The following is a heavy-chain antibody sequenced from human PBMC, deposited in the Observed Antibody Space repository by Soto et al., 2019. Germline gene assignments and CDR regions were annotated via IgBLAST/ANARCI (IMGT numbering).Heavy chain of an antibody. CDR2: INPSGGST. V-gene: IGHV1-46*03. CDR3: ATHHWNAATIDAFDI. J-gene: IGHJ3*02. D-gene: IGHD1-1*01. CDR1: GYTIAIYY. Sequence: GVSVELCCKASGYTIAIYYRQWVRQAHKQGLEWMGIINPSGGSTSYAQKFQGRVTMTRDTSTSTVYMELSSLRSEDTAVYYCATHHWNAATIDAFDIWGQGTMVTVSS.